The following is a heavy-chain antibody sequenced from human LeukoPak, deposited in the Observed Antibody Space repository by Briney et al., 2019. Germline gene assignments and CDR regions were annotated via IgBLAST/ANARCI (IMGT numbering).Heavy chain of an antibody. CDR2: IWYDGSNK. CDR1: RFTFTNYG. CDR3: ARDKNSRIYYIDY. Sequence: PGRSLRLSCAASRFTFTNYGMHWVRQAPGKGLEWVAVIWYDGSNKYYADSVKGRFTISRDNSKNTLYLQMNSLRAEDTAVYYCARDKNSRIYYIDYWGQGTLVTVSS. J-gene: IGHJ4*02. V-gene: IGHV3-33*01. D-gene: IGHD2/OR15-2a*01.